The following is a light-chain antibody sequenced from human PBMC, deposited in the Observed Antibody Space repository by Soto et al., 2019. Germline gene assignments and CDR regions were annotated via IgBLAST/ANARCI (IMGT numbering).Light chain of an antibody. J-gene: IGKJ5*01. V-gene: IGKV3D-20*02. CDR3: QQRGDWPPIT. CDR1: QSLTNSF. Sequence: EFVLTQSPGTLSLSPGERATLSCRASQSLTNSFIAWYQQRPGQAPRLLIYDTSSRASGIPDRFSGSGSGTDFSLTISSLEPEDFAVYYCQQRGDWPPITFGQGTRLEI. CDR2: DTS.